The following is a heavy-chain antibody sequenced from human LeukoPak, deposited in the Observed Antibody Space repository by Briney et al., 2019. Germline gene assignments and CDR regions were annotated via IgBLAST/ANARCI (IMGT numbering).Heavy chain of an antibody. CDR2: ISGSGGST. D-gene: IGHD2-2*01. V-gene: IGHV3-23*01. CDR3: AKDRAETQPYYMDV. CDR1: GFTFSSYE. Sequence: GGSLRLSCAASGFTFSSYEMNWVRQAPGKGLEWVSAISGSGGSTYYADSVKGRFTISRDNSKNTLYLQMNSLRAEDTAVYYCAKDRAETQPYYMDVWGKGTTVTVSS. J-gene: IGHJ6*03.